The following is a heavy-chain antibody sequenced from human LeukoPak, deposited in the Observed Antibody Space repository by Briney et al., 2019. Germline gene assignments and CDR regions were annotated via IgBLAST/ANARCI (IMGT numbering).Heavy chain of an antibody. V-gene: IGHV1-2*02. D-gene: IGHD5-18*01. Sequence: GASVKVSCKASGYTFTGYYMHWVRQAPGQGLEWVGWINPNSGGTNYAQKFQGRVTMTRDTSISTAYMELSRLRSDDTAVYYCARAGPRGDTAMVLTYWGQGTLVTVSS. J-gene: IGHJ4*02. CDR2: INPNSGGT. CDR1: GYTFTGYY. CDR3: ARAGPRGDTAMVLTY.